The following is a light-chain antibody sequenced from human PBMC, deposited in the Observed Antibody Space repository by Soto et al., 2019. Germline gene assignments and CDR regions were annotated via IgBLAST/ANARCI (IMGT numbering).Light chain of an antibody. V-gene: IGKV3-11*01. CDR3: QQRSNWPPIT. CDR1: RSVSDTL. Sequence: EIVLTQSPGTLSLSPGERATLSCRADRSVSDTLLTWFQQKPGQAPRLLIYDASNRATGIPARFSGSGSGTDFTLTISSLEPEDFAVYYCQQRSNWPPITFGQGTRLEI. CDR2: DAS. J-gene: IGKJ5*01.